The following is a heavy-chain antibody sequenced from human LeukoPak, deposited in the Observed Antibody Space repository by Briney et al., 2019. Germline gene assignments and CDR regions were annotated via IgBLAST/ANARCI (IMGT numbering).Heavy chain of an antibody. J-gene: IGHJ4*02. Sequence: PGGSLRLSCAASGFTLSSYWMHWVRQAPGKGLVWVSRINNDGSSRNYADSVKGRFTISRDNAKNTLSLQMNSLRAEDTAVYFCASGGYNGSDYWGQGTLVTVSS. CDR3: ASGGYNGSDY. CDR1: GFTLSSYW. D-gene: IGHD5-24*01. CDR2: INNDGSSR. V-gene: IGHV3-74*01.